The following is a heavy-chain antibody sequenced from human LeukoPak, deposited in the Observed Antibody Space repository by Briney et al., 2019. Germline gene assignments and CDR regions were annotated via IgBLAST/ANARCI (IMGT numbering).Heavy chain of an antibody. CDR2: INPNSGGT. CDR3: ARAKNVLRFLEWLFTA. D-gene: IGHD3-3*01. Sequence: ASVKVSCKASGYTFTGYYMHWVRQAPGQGLEWMGWINPNSGGTNYAQKFQGRVTMTRDTSISTAYMELSRLRSDDTAVYYCARAKNVLRFLEWLFTAWGQGTLVTVSS. J-gene: IGHJ5*02. CDR1: GYTFTGYY. V-gene: IGHV1-2*02.